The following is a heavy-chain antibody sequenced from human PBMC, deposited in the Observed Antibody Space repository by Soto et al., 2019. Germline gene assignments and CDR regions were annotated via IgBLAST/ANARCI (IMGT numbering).Heavy chain of an antibody. V-gene: IGHV3-30*18. CDR2: ILYEGSKK. CDR3: VKDGSSGWHYFGEMDV. CDR1: GFTISSYG. Sequence: PGGSLRRSCVASGFTISSYGMHWVRQAPGKGLEWLAVILYEGSKKYYADSVKGRFTISRDNSKNTMYLQMNSLRGEDTALYYCVKDGSSGWHYFGEMDVWRRGATLTVFS. D-gene: IGHD6-19*01. J-gene: IGHJ6*01.